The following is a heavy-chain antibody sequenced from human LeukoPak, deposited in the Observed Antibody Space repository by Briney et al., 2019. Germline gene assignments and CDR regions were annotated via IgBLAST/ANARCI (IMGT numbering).Heavy chain of an antibody. V-gene: IGHV5-51*01. CDR2: IYPGDSDT. D-gene: IGHD1-1*01. J-gene: IGHJ6*03. CDR3: ATHLTGRVRYYYYYMDV. Sequence: GESLKISCKGSGYSFTSYWIGWVRQMPGKGLEWMGIIYPGDSDTRYSPSFQGQVTISADKSISTAYLQWSSLKASDTAMYYCATHLTGRVRYYYYYMDVWGKGTTVTVSS. CDR1: GYSFTSYW.